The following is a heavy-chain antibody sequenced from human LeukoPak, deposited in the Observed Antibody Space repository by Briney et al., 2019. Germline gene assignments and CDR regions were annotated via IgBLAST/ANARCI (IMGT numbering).Heavy chain of an antibody. CDR2: ISGSGRTI. D-gene: IGHD3-22*01. J-gene: IGHJ2*01. CDR1: GFTFSSYE. CDR3: AKDGYYDSSAYYYVRYFDL. Sequence: GGSLRLSCAASGFTFSSYEMNWVRQAPGKGLEGVSYISGSGRTIYYANSVKGRFNISRDNSKNTLYLQMNSLRAEDTAVYYCAKDGYYDSSAYYYVRYFDLWGRGTLVTVSS. V-gene: IGHV3-48*03.